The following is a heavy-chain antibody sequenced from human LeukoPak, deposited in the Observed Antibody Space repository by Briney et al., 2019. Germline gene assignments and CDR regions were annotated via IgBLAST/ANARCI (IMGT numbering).Heavy chain of an antibody. D-gene: IGHD5-12*01. Sequence: GGSLRLSCAASGFTFSSYSMSGCRRAPGEGLEWVLASSCNGGSTYYADSVKGRVTISIDKSKNTLYLQMNTVRAEDTAVYYCENSATSYSGYFGYWGQGPLATAS. V-gene: IGHV3-23*01. CDR3: ENSATSYSGYFGY. J-gene: IGHJ4*03. CDR1: GFTFSSYS. CDR2: SSCNGGST.